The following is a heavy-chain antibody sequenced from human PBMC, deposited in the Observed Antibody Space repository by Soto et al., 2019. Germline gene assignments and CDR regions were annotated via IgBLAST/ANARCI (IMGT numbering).Heavy chain of an antibody. CDR3: AREDDWAGYYGLDV. V-gene: IGHV4-4*02. D-gene: IGHD3-16*01. CDR1: GDSISNIHY. J-gene: IGHJ6*02. CDR2: IYHSGST. Sequence: QVQLQESGPGLVKPSGTLALTCAVSGDSISNIHYCSWVRQPPGKGLDRSGEIYHSGSTNYDPSHKTRFIMSLDSSMKQFFLKLTSMTAADTAVYYCAREDDWAGYYGLDVWGQGTKVTVSS.